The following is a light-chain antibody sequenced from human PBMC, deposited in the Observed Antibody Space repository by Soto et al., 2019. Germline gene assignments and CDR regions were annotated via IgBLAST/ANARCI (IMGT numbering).Light chain of an antibody. CDR1: QSVSSN. J-gene: IGKJ1*01. Sequence: EIVMTQSPATLSVSPGERATLSCRASQSVSSNLAWYQQKPGQAPWLLIYGASTRATGIPARFSGSGSGTEFTLTISSLQSEDFAVYYCQQYNNRPRTFGQGTKVEIK. V-gene: IGKV3-15*01. CDR2: GAS. CDR3: QQYNNRPRT.